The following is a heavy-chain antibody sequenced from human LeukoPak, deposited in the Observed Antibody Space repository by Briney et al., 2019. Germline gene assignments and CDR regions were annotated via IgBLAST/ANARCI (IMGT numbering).Heavy chain of an antibody. CDR1: GFTFSDHY. D-gene: IGHD4-17*01. J-gene: IGHJ4*02. CDR2: ITSSGTTT. CDR3: ARDPDYGDPE. V-gene: IGHV3-11*01. Sequence: GGSLRLSCAASGFTFSDHYMSWVRLSPGKGLEWLSYITSSGTTTDYADSVEGRFTISRDNAKNSMYLQMNSLRPEDTAVYYCARDPDYGDPEWGQGTLVTVSS.